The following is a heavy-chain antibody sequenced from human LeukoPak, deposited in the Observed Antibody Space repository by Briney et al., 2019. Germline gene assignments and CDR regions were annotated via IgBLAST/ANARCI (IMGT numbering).Heavy chain of an antibody. CDR2: IYSGGST. D-gene: IGHD5-12*01. V-gene: IGHV3-66*02. CDR1: GFTVSSNY. Sequence: GGSLRLSCAASGFTVSSNYMSWVRQAPGKGLEWVSVIYSGGSTYYADSVKGRFTISRDNSKNTLYLQMNSMRAEDTAVYYCASTSSYSDAFDIWGQGTMVTVSS. CDR3: ASTSSYSDAFDI. J-gene: IGHJ3*02.